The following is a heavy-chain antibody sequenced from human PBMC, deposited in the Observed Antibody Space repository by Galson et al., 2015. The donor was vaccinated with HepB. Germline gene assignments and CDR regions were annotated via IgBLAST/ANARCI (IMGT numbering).Heavy chain of an antibody. J-gene: IGHJ6*03. CDR2: IWYDGSNK. CDR3: ARDLPTGNIVATPLDYMDV. D-gene: IGHD5-12*01. Sequence: SLRLSCAASGFTFSSYGMHWVRQAPGKGLEWVAVIWYDGSNKYYADSVKGRFTISRDNSKNTLYLQMNSLRAEDTAVYYCARDLPTGNIVATPLDYMDVWGKGTTFTVSS. V-gene: IGHV3-33*01. CDR1: GFTFSSYG.